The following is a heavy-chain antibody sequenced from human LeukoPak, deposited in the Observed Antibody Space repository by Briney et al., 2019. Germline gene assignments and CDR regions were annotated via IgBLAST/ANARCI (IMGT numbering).Heavy chain of an antibody. CDR1: GFTFSNHW. CDR3: ARDSNYCPGDH. V-gene: IGHV3-7*01. J-gene: IGHJ4*02. CDR2: IRTDGSLK. D-gene: IGHD5-24*01. Sequence: AGGSLRLSCVASGFTFSNHWMKWVLQAPGKGLEWVANIRTDGSLKVYVDSVKGRFTISRDNAKNELYLQMNSLRADDMGVYYCARDSNYCPGDHWGRGTLVTVSS.